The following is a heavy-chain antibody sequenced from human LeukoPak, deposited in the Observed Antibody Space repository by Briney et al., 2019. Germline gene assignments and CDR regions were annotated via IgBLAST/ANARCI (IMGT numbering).Heavy chain of an antibody. D-gene: IGHD2-8*01. CDR2: INPNSGGT. CDR1: GGTFSSYA. V-gene: IGHV1-2*02. CDR3: ARYVMGLDF. Sequence: ASVKVSCKASGGTFSSYAISRVRQAPGQGLEWMGWINPNSGGTNYAQKFQGRVTMTRDTSISTAYMELSRLRSDDTAVYYCARYVMGLDFWGQGTLVTVSS. J-gene: IGHJ4*02.